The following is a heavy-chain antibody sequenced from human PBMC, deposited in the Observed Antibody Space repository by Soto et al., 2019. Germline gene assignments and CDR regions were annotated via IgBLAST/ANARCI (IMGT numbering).Heavy chain of an antibody. V-gene: IGHV3-21*06. D-gene: IGHD6-13*01. Sequence: PGGSLRLSXAASEFTFTSYTMNRVRQAPGKGLEWVSSISSSSDYIYYADSMKGRVTISRDNAKNSLFLDMNSLTGEDTAVYYCARARVYATGPLDFWGQGTLVTVSS. CDR2: ISSSSDYI. CDR3: ARARVYATGPLDF. CDR1: EFTFTSYT. J-gene: IGHJ4*02.